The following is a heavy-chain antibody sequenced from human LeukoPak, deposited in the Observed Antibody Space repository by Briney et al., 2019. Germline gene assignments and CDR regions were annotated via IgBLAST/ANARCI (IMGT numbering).Heavy chain of an antibody. V-gene: IGHV3-30*02. D-gene: IGHD5-24*01. CDR3: AKDAEMDTIYYFDY. CDR2: IRYDGSNK. Sequence: PGGSLRLSCAASGFTFSSYCMHWVRQAPGKGLEWVAFIRYDGSNKYYADSVKGRFTISRDNSKNTLYLQMNSLRAEDTAVYYCAKDAEMDTIYYFDYWGQGTLVTVSS. J-gene: IGHJ4*02. CDR1: GFTFSSYC.